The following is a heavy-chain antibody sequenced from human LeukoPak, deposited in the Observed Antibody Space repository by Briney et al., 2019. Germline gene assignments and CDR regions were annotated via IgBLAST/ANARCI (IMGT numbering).Heavy chain of an antibody. J-gene: IGHJ4*02. CDR3: ARNFYFDSSADLDY. D-gene: IGHD6-19*01. CDR1: GLTFPNYA. Sequence: PGGSLRLSCAASGLTFPNYAMSWVRQAPGKGLEWVAAISSDSNDKHYADSLQGRFTISRDDSQNSLFLHMQSLRDDDTAIYYCARNFYFDSSADLDYWGQGTLVTVSS. V-gene: IGHV3-21*01. CDR2: ISSDSNDK.